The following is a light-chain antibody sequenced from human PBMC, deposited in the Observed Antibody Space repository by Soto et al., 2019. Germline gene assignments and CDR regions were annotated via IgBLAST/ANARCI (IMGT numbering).Light chain of an antibody. V-gene: IGKV3-20*01. CDR1: QGTSSY. J-gene: IGKJ1*01. Sequence: EIVLTQSRGTLLLSPGERATLSCRASQGTSSYLAWYQQKPGQAPRLLIYGASSRATGIPDRFSGSGSGTDFTLIISRLEPEDFSVYYCQQYGISRTFGQGTKVEIK. CDR2: GAS. CDR3: QQYGISRT.